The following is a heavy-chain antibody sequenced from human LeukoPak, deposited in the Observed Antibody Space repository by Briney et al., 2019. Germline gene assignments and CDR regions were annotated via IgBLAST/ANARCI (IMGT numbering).Heavy chain of an antibody. J-gene: IGHJ3*02. CDR1: GYTFTSYD. Sequence: ASVKVSCKASGYTFTSYDINWVRQATGQGLEWMGWMNPSSGNTGYAQKFQGRVTITGNTSISTAYMELSSLRSEDTAVYYCARGPLGSRWWYAFDIWGQGTLVTVSS. D-gene: IGHD2-15*01. V-gene: IGHV1-8*03. CDR2: MNPSSGNT. CDR3: ARGPLGSRWWYAFDI.